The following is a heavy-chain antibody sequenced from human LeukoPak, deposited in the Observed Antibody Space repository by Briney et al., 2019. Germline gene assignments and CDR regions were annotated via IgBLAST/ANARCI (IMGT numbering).Heavy chain of an antibody. Sequence: SQTLSLTCAVSGGSISSGGYSWSWIRQPPGKGLEWIVYIYHSGSTYYNPSLKSRVTISVDRSKNQFSLKLSSVTAADTAVYYCARWGRDGYNYFYFDYWGQGTLVTVSS. CDR2: IYHSGST. J-gene: IGHJ4*02. CDR1: GGSISSGGYS. D-gene: IGHD5-24*01. V-gene: IGHV4-30-2*01. CDR3: ARWGRDGYNYFYFDY.